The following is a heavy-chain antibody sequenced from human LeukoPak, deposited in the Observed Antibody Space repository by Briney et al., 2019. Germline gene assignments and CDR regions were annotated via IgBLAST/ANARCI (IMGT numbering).Heavy chain of an antibody. Sequence: SETLSLTCTVSGGSISSSSYYWGWVRQPPGKGLEWIGHIHNSGNTNYNPSLKSRVTLSVDTSKNQFSLKLSSVTAADTAVYYCARGSRWFDPWGQGTLVTVSS. CDR1: GGSISSSSYY. CDR3: ARGSRWFDP. J-gene: IGHJ5*02. CDR2: IHNSGNT. V-gene: IGHV4-61*05.